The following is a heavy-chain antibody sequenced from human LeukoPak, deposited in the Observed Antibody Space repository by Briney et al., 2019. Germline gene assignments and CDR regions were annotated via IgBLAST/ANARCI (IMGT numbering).Heavy chain of an antibody. Sequence: GGSLRLSCAASGFTFSSYSMNWVRQAPGKGLEWVSAVGGTDGRTYYAAFVKGRFTIYRDNSKNTLYLQMNSLRAEDTAVYYCAKDGSYYFDYWGQGTLVTVSS. J-gene: IGHJ4*02. V-gene: IGHV3-23*01. CDR2: VGGTDGRT. CDR1: GFTFSSYS. CDR3: AKDGSYYFDY.